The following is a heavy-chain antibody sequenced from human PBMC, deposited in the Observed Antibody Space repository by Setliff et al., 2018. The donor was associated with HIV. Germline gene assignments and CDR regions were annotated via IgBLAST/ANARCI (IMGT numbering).Heavy chain of an antibody. CDR2: INGDGSIT. J-gene: IGHJ6*02. Sequence: PGGSLRLSCAASGFTFSSYGMHWVRQSPGKGLVWVSRINGDGSITSYADSVKGRFTISRDNAKNTLYLQMNSLRAEDTAVYYCARPYTVWVYGMDVWGQGTTVTVSS. CDR1: GFTFSSYG. V-gene: IGHV3-74*01. CDR3: ARPYTVWVYGMDV. D-gene: IGHD2-8*01.